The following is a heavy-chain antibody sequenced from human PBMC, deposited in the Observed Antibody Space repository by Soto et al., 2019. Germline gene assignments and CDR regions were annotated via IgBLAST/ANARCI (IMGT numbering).Heavy chain of an antibody. D-gene: IGHD2-15*01. J-gene: IGHJ4*02. CDR3: ARDRCSGGICYVEYDY. V-gene: IGHV1-3*05. Sequence: QVQLVQSGAEEKKPGASVKVSCKASGYTFTSYAMNWVRQAPGQRLEWMGWINAGNGNTRYSQKFQGRVTITRDTSASTADMELSSLRSEDTAVYYCARDRCSGGICYVEYDYWGQGTLVTVSS. CDR1: GYTFTSYA. CDR2: INAGNGNT.